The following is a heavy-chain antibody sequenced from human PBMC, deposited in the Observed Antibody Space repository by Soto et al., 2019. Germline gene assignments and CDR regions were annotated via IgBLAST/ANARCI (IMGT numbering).Heavy chain of an antibody. D-gene: IGHD2-21*02. CDR3: AKWGRGGDTS. CDR2: INSDGSRT. Sequence: EVQLVESGGGLVQPGGSLRLSCAASGFTFSSYWMHWVRQAPGKGLVWVSRINSDGSRTSYADSVKGRFTISRDNAKNTLYLQLFSLRAEDTGVHYCAKWGRGGDTSWGQGTLVTVSS. V-gene: IGHV3-74*01. J-gene: IGHJ4*02. CDR1: GFTFSSYW.